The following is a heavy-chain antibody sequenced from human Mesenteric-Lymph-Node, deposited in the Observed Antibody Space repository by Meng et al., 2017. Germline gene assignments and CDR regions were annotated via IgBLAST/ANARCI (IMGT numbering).Heavy chain of an antibody. V-gene: IGHV1-3*02. CDR1: GYTFTSYA. CDR3: ASLGGYSGGSGVDDF. CDR2: SNAGNGNT. J-gene: IGHJ3*01. D-gene: IGHD5-18*01. Sequence: ASVKVSCKASGYTFTSYAMHWVRQAPGQRLEWMGWSNAGNGNTKYSQEFQGRVTITRDTSASTAYMELSSLRSEDTAMYYCASLGGYSGGSGVDDFWGQGTMVTVSS.